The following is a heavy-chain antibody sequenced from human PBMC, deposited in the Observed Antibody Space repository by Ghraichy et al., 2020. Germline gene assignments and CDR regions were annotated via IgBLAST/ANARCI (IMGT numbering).Heavy chain of an antibody. CDR1: GYSFTSYW. J-gene: IGHJ4*02. Sequence: GESLNISCKGSGYSFTSYWIGWVRQMPGKGLEWMGIIYPGDSDTRYSPSFQGQVTISADKSISTAYLQWSSLKASDTAMYYCATTNYDYVWGSYAAFDYWGQGTLVTVSS. D-gene: IGHD3-16*01. V-gene: IGHV5-51*01. CDR3: ATTNYDYVWGSYAAFDY. CDR2: IYPGDSDT.